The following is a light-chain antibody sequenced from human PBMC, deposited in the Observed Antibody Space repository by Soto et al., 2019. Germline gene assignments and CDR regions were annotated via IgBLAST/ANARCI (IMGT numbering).Light chain of an antibody. J-gene: IGLJ2*01. CDR1: NIGSKI. CDR2: DDD. V-gene: IGLV3-21*02. CDR3: QVWVGPSERI. Sequence: SYVLTQPPSVSVAPGQTATITCGGGNIGSKIVHWYQHKPGQAPVLVVNDDDYRPSGIPERFSGSNSGQTATLTISRVEAGDEADYYCQVWVGPSERIFGGGTKVTVL.